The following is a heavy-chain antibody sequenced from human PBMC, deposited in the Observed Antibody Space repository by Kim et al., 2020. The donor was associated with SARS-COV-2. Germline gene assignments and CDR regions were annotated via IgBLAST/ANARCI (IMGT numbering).Heavy chain of an antibody. CDR2: IYYSGRT. CDR1: GGSISSYY. D-gene: IGHD3-9*01. J-gene: IGHJ3*01. V-gene: IGHV4-59*08. Sequence: SETLSLTCTVSGGSISSYYWSWIRQPPGKGLEWIGYIYYSGRTNYNPSLKSRVTISVDTSKNQFSLKLSSVTAADPAVYYCARRGMAYDILTGYLTGDA. CDR3: ARRGMAYDILTGYLTGDA.